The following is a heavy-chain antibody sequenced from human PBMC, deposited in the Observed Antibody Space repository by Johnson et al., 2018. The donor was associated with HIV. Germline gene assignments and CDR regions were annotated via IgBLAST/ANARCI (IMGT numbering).Heavy chain of an antibody. V-gene: IGHV3-9*01. Sequence: VQLVESGGGLVKPGGSLRLSCAASGFTFDDYAMHWVRQAPGKGLEWVSGISWNSGSIGYADSVKGRFTISRDNAKNSLYLQMNSLRAEDTAVYYCARGRPATWGSHDAFYIWGQGTMVTVSS. CDR3: ARGRPATWGSHDAFYI. J-gene: IGHJ3*02. D-gene: IGHD5-12*01. CDR1: GFTFDDYA. CDR2: ISWNSGSI.